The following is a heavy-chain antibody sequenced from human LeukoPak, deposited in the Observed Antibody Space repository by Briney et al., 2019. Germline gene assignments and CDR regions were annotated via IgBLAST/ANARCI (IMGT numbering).Heavy chain of an antibody. V-gene: IGHV4-34*01. D-gene: IGHD6-19*01. Sequence: SETLSLTCAVYGGSFSGYYWSWIRQPPGKGLEWIGEINHSGSTNYNPSLKSRVTISVDTSKNQFSLKLSSVTAADTAVYYCARDSSGWYPAWFDPWGQGTLVTVSS. CDR3: ARDSSGWYPAWFDP. J-gene: IGHJ5*02. CDR2: INHSGST. CDR1: GGSFSGYY.